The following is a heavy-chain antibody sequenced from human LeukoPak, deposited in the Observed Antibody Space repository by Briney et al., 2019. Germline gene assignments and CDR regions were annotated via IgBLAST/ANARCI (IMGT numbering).Heavy chain of an antibody. J-gene: IGHJ3*02. CDR3: ARGSYDILTGYYPRAFDI. CDR1: GCTFTSYD. V-gene: IGHV1-8*03. Sequence: ASVKVSCKASGCTFTSYDINWVRQATGQGLEWMGWMNPNSGNTGYAQKFQGRVTITRNTSISTAYMELSSLRSEDTAVYYCARGSYDILTGYYPRAFDIWGQGTMVTVSS. D-gene: IGHD3-9*01. CDR2: MNPNSGNT.